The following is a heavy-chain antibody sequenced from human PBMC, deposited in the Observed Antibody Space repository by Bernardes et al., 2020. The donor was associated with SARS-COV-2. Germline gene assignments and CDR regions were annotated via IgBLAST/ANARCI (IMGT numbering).Heavy chain of an antibody. CDR2: ISGRGGST. V-gene: IGHV3-23*01. J-gene: IGHJ6*02. CDR1: GFTFSIYA. Sequence: SGRLSCTASGFTFSIYAMSWVRQAPGKGLEWVSAISGRGGSTCYADSVRGRFTISRDNSKNTLYMQMNSLRAEDTAVYYCAKVIAAAGKGGVFDYYYGMDVWGQGTTVTVSS. CDR3: AKVIAAAGKGGVFDYYYGMDV. D-gene: IGHD6-13*01.